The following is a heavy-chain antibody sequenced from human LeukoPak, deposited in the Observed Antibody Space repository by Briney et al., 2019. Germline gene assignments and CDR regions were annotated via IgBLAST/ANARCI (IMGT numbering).Heavy chain of an antibody. V-gene: IGHV3-23*01. J-gene: IGHJ4*02. CDR3: AKSGSYSPVGGFDY. CDR1: GFTFSSYA. Sequence: PGGSLRLSCAASGFTFSSYAMSWVRQAPGKGLEWVSAISGSGGSTYYADSVKGRFTISRDNSKNTLYLQMNSLRAEDTAAYYCAKSGSYSPVGGFDYWGQGTLVTVSS. D-gene: IGHD1-26*01. CDR2: ISGSGGST.